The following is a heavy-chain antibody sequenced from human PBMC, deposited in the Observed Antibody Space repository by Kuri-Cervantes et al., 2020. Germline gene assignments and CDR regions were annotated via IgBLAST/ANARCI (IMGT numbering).Heavy chain of an antibody. CDR3: ATRILRKYYGEDY. CDR1: GFTFSSYA. J-gene: IGHJ4*02. Sequence: GGSLRLSCAASGFTFSSYAMHWVRQAPGKGLEWEAVISYDGSNKYCADSVKGRFTISRDNAKNSLYLQMNSLRAEDTAVYYCATRILRKYYGEDYWGQGTLVTVSS. CDR2: ISYDGSNK. D-gene: IGHD3-3*01. V-gene: IGHV3-30-3*01.